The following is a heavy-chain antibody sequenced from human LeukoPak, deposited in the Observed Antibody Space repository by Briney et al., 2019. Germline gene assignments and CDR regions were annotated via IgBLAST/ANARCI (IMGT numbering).Heavy chain of an antibody. J-gene: IGHJ4*02. Sequence: GVYLRLYCAASGFTFSSYEMNWVRQAPGKGLEWVSYISSSGSTIYYADSVKGRFTISRDNAKNSLYLQMNSLRAEDTAVYYCATVTNYYDSSGPPDYWGQGTLVTVSS. V-gene: IGHV3-48*03. CDR1: GFTFSSYE. D-gene: IGHD3-22*01. CDR3: ATVTNYYDSSGPPDY. CDR2: ISSSGSTI.